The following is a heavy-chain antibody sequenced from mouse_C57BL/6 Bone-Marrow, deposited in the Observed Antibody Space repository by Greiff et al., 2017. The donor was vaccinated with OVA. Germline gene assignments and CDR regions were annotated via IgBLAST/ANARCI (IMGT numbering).Heavy chain of an antibody. J-gene: IGHJ1*03. CDR1: GFTFSSYA. Sequence: EVKLVESGEGLVKPGGSLKLSCAASGFTFSSYAMSWVRQTPEKRLEWVAYISRGGDYIYYADTVKGRFTISRDNARNTLYLQMSSLKSEDTAMYYCTSYYGNPWYFDVGGTGTTVTGSS. CDR2: ISRGGDYI. D-gene: IGHD2-1*01. V-gene: IGHV5-9-1*02. CDR3: TSYYGNPWYFDV.